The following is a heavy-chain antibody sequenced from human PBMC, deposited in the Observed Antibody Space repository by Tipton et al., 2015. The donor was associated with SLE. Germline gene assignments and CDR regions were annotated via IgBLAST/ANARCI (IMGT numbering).Heavy chain of an antibody. D-gene: IGHD3-22*01. CDR1: GGSISSSSYY. V-gene: IGHV4-39*01. CDR3: ARQIAAFDI. J-gene: IGHJ3*02. Sequence: TLSLTCTVSGGSISSSSYYWGWIRQPPGKEPEWIGSVYYSGSTHYTPSLKSRVTTSVDTSKNQFSLKLSSETAADTGVYYCARQIAAFDIWGQGTMVTVSS. CDR2: VYYSGST.